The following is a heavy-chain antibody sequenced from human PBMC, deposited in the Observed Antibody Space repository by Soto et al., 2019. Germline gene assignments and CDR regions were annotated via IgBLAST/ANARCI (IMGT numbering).Heavy chain of an antibody. CDR2: INHSGST. CDR1: GGYFSDFY. Sequence: SQTLSLTWAVYGGYFSDFYWTWIRQLPGKGLEWIGEINHSGSTNYNPSLKSRVAISVDTSKNQFSLNLRSVTAADTAVYYCGPRGAVADPRGYWGQGTLVTVSS. V-gene: IGHV4-34*01. J-gene: IGHJ4*02. D-gene: IGHD6-19*01. CDR3: GPRGAVADPRGY.